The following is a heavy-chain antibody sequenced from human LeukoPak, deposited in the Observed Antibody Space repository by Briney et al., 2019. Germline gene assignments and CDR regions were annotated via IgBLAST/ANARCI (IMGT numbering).Heavy chain of an antibody. CDR3: ARGSDFITIFGVVILY. CDR2: INPSGGST. V-gene: IGHV1-46*01. D-gene: IGHD3-3*01. CDR1: GYTFTSYY. Sequence: GASVKVSCKASGYTFTSYYMHWVRQAPGQGLEWMGIINPSGGSTSYAQKFQGRVTMTRDTSTSTVYMELSSLRSEDTAVYYCARGSDFITIFGVVILYWGQGTLVAVSS. J-gene: IGHJ4*02.